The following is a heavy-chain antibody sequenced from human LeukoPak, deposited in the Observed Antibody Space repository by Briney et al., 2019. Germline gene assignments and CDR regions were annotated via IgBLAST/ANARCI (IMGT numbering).Heavy chain of an antibody. J-gene: IGHJ3*02. CDR2: IYYSGST. CDR1: GCSVSRGRFY. CDR3: ARDRCSGGSCYPLDI. V-gene: IGHV4-61*01. D-gene: IGHD2-15*01. Sequence: PSETLSLTCPVSGCSVSRGRFYRSWIRQPPRKGLGGDWYIYYSGSTNYNPSLKSRVTISVDTSKNQFSLKLSSVTAADTAVYYCARDRCSGGSCYPLDIWGQGTMVTVSS.